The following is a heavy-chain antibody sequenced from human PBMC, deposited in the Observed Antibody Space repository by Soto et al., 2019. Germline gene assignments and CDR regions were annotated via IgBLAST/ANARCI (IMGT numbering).Heavy chain of an antibody. CDR2: VDWDGDK. Sequence: ESGPTLVNPTQTLTLTCTFSGFSLNTLGMCVSWIRQPPGKALEWLARVDWDGDKYYSTSLKTRLTISKDTYKDQVVLTVTNMDPVDTATFFCARMFYVNTTVAYLDYWGQGTL. CDR1: GFSLNTLGMC. V-gene: IGHV2-70*11. CDR3: ARMFYVNTTVAYLDY. D-gene: IGHD5-18*01. J-gene: IGHJ4*02.